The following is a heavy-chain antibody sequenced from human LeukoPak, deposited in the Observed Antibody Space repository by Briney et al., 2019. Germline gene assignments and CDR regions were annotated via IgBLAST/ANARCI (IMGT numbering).Heavy chain of an antibody. Sequence: SETLSLTCAVYGGSFSGYYWSWIRQPPGKGLGWIGEINHSGSTNYNPSLKSRVTISVDTSKNQFSLKLSSVTAADTAVYYCARARRTIFGVVITRGYYFDYWGQGTLVTVSS. CDR2: INHSGST. V-gene: IGHV4-34*01. D-gene: IGHD3-3*01. CDR3: ARARRTIFGVVITRGYYFDY. CDR1: GGSFSGYY. J-gene: IGHJ4*02.